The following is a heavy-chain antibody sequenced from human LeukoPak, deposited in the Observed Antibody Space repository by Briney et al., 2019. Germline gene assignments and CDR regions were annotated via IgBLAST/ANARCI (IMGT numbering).Heavy chain of an antibody. CDR3: ARDLGVHGWQTPLDY. CDR2: ISYDGGEK. J-gene: IGHJ4*02. V-gene: IGHV3-30*04. D-gene: IGHD1-1*01. Sequence: GRSLRLSCAVSGFTFSSYAMHWVRQAPGKGLEWVAVISYDGGEKYYADSVKGRFTISRDNSKNTLYLQMNSLRAEDTAVYYCARDLGVHGWQTPLDYWGQGTLVTVSS. CDR1: GFTFSSYA.